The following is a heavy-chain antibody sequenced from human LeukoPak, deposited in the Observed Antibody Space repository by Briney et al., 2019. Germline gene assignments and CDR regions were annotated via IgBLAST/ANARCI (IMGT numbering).Heavy chain of an antibody. CDR3: ARGGYYGSGNDFRFDP. D-gene: IGHD3-10*01. CDR1: GGSIRSYY. J-gene: IGHJ5*02. Sequence: SETLSLTCAVSGGSIRSYYWSWIRQPPGKGLEWIGYMYYTGTTNYNPSLKSRVTISVDTSKNQFSLKLSSVTAADTAVYCCARGGYYGSGNDFRFDPWGQGTLVTVSS. CDR2: MYYTGTT. V-gene: IGHV4-59*01.